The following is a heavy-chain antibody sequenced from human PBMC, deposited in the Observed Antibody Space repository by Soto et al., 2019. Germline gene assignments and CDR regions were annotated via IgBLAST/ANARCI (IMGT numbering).Heavy chain of an antibody. CDR2: IYYSGNT. CDR3: ARPGNYGSGSYLYYLDY. CDR1: GGSISSSSYS. Sequence: SETLSLTCTVSGGSISSSSYSWGWVRQPPGKGLEWIGTIYYSGNTYYNPSLKSRVTISVDTSKNHFSLKLSSVTAADTAVYYCARPGNYGSGSYLYYLDYWGQGTLVTVSS. D-gene: IGHD3-10*01. J-gene: IGHJ4*02. V-gene: IGHV4-39*02.